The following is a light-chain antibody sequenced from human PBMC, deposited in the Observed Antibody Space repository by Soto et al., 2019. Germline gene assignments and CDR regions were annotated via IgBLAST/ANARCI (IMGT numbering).Light chain of an antibody. CDR1: QNIGRS. CDR3: QQYKKWRT. Sequence: DIQMTQSPSTLSASVGDRVTITCRASQNIGRSLAWYQQTPGKAPKLLMSDASILESGVPSRFVGSGSGTDFTLSITSLQPDDFATYYCQQYKKWRTFGPGTKVEIK. V-gene: IGKV1-5*01. J-gene: IGKJ1*01. CDR2: DAS.